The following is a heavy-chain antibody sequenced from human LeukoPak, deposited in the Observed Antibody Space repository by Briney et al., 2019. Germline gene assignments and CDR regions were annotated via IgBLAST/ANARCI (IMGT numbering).Heavy chain of an antibody. CDR3: AGGGATVY. Sequence: AGSLRLSCAASGFTFSSYTMSWVRQAPGKGLEWVSAIRGSGDTTYYADSVKGRFSISRDNSKNTLYLQMNSLRAEDTAVYYCAGGGATVYWGQGTLVTVSS. CDR2: IRGSGDTT. V-gene: IGHV3-23*01. CDR1: GFTFSSYT. D-gene: IGHD1-26*01. J-gene: IGHJ4*02.